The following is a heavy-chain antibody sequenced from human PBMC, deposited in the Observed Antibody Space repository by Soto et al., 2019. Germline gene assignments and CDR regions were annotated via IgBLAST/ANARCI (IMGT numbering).Heavy chain of an antibody. CDR1: GGGNLRDHR. CDR2: IIPKLGSA. CDR3: APGADGYNFGAVY. J-gene: IGHJ4*02. V-gene: IGHV1-69*13. D-gene: IGHD5-12*01. Sequence: SSVKVSCKASGGGNLRDHRTTWVRRAPGQGLEWMGGIIPKLGSANYAQNFQGRVTVTADESTNTVYMELRSLRSDDTAVYYGAPGADGYNFGAVYWGQGTPVTVSS.